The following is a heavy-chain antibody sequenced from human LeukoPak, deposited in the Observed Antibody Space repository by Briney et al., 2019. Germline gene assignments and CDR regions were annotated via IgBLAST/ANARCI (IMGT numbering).Heavy chain of an antibody. D-gene: IGHD1-26*01. J-gene: IGHJ4*02. CDR3: AKGGKWDVTPFDY. Sequence: PGGSLRLSCAVSGFTFSNAWLSWVRQAPGKGLEWVSTISGGGGSTYYADSVKGRFTISRDNSKNTLYLQVNSLRAEDTAVYYCAKGGKWDVTPFDYWGQGTLVTVSS. CDR1: GFTFSNAW. CDR2: ISGGGGST. V-gene: IGHV3-23*01.